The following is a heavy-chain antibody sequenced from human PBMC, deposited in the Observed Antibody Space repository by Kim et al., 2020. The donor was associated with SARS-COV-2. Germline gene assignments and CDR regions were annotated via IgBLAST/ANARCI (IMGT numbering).Heavy chain of an antibody. Sequence: GSNKYYADSVKGRFTISSDNSKNTLYLQMNSLRAEDTAVYYCAKEVYFDLWGRGTLVTVSS. V-gene: IGHV3-30*02. CDR3: AKEVYFDL. CDR2: GSNK. J-gene: IGHJ2*01.